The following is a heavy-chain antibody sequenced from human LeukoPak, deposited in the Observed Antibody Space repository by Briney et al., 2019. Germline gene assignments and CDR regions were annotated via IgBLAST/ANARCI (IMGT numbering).Heavy chain of an antibody. J-gene: IGHJ2*01. CDR1: GYSFISYW. V-gene: IGHV5-51*01. D-gene: IGHD2-2*01. CDR3: ASRSRYCTSTSCRPDWYFDL. Sequence: GESLKISCKASGYSFISYWTGWVRQMPGKVLKWIGINHPGDSHTRYSPSLQAQVTMSADKYINTAYLQWSSLKASDTAMYYCASRSRYCTSTSCRPDWYFDLWGRGPPVTVSS. CDR2: NHPGDSHT.